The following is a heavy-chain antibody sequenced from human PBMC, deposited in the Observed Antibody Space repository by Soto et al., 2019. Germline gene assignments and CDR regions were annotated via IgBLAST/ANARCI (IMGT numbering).Heavy chain of an antibody. D-gene: IGHD2-8*02. CDR2: INANGGST. Sequence: EVQVLESGGGLVQPGGSLRLSCVGSGFTFSSHVMTWVRQAPGKGLEWVSSINANGGSTYYAESVMGRCTISRDNSRNTLSLQMRSLRAEDTAVYYCAKGLDNTYWEGSWGQGTLVTVSS. V-gene: IGHV3-23*01. CDR3: AKGLDNTYWEGS. J-gene: IGHJ5*02. CDR1: GFTFSSHV.